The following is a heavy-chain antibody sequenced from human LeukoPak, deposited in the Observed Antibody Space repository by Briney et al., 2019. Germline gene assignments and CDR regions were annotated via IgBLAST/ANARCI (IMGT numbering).Heavy chain of an antibody. CDR2: IYYSGNT. CDR3: TRLINGSPGDY. Sequence: SETLSLTCSVSGGSISSTTYHWGWVRRPPGKGLEWIGSIYYSGNTYYNPSLKSRLTISVDMPKNQFSLKLSSVTAADTAVYYCTRLINGSPGDYWGQGTLVTVSS. D-gene: IGHD2-8*01. J-gene: IGHJ4*02. V-gene: IGHV4-39*01. CDR1: GGSISSTTYH.